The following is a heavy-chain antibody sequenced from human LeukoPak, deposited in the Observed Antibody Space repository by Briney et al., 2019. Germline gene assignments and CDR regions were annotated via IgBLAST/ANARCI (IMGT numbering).Heavy chain of an antibody. CDR1: GFTFSSYG. D-gene: IGHD3-10*01. CDR3: AKGPRVAYYYGSGSEDY. Sequence: GGSLRLSCAASGFTFSSYGMSWVRQAPGKGLEWVSAISGSGGSTYYADSVKGRFTISRDNSKNTLYLQMNSLRAEDTAVYYCAKGPRVAYYYGSGSEDYWGQGTLVTVSS. V-gene: IGHV3-23*01. CDR2: ISGSGGST. J-gene: IGHJ4*02.